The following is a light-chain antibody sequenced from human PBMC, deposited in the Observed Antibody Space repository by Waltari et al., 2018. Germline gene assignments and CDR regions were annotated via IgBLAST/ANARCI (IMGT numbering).Light chain of an antibody. J-gene: IGKJ1*01. CDR1: QSLVHSDGNTY. Sequence: DVVRTKSPHPRHVTLGPPASLSSWSSQSLVHSDGNTYLNWFQQRPGQSPRRLIYPVSNRDSGVPDRFSGSGSGTDFTLKSSRVEAEDVWVYFCMQGTHGPRTFGQGTKVEIK. V-gene: IGKV2-30*02. CDR3: MQGTHGPRT. CDR2: PVS.